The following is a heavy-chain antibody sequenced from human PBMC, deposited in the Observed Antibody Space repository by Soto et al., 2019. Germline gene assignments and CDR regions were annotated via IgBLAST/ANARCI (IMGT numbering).Heavy chain of an antibody. CDR3: ARKLDCSSTNCYAGGWFDP. Sequence: QVQLVESGGGLVKPGGSLRLSCAASGFTFSDSYMRWIRQAPGKGLEWVSYIRSSGSTIYYADSVKGRFTISRDNAKKSLYLQMDSLRVEDTAVYYCARKLDCSSTNCYAGGWFDPWGKGTLVTVSS. V-gene: IGHV3-11*01. CDR1: GFTFSDSY. J-gene: IGHJ5*02. D-gene: IGHD2-2*01. CDR2: IRSSGSTI.